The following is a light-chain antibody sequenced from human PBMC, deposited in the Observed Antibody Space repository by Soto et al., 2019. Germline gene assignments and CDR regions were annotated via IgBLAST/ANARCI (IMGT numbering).Light chain of an antibody. J-gene: IGKJ1*01. CDR2: DAS. CDR3: QLYGTSPKP. Sequence: EIVLTQSPATLSLSPGERATLSCRASQTVRNNYLAWYQQKPGQAPRLLIYDASSRATGIPDRFSGGGSGTDFTLTISRLEPEDFAVYYCQLYGTSPKPFGQGTKVDI. CDR1: QTVRNNY. V-gene: IGKV3-20*01.